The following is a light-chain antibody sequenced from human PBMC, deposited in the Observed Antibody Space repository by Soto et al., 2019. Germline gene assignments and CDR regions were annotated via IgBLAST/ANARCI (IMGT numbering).Light chain of an antibody. Sequence: QSALTQPASVSGSPGQSITISCTGTSSDVGGYEFVSWYQQHPDNAPKLIIYDVSDRPSGESSRFSGSKSANTASLTISGFQAEDEADYYCSSYTSSGTYVFGTGTKVTVL. V-gene: IGLV2-14*01. CDR3: SSYTSSGTYV. CDR1: SSDVGGYEF. J-gene: IGLJ1*01. CDR2: DVS.